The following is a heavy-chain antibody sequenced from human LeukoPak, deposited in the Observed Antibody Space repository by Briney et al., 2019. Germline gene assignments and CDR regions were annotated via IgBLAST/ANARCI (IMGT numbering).Heavy chain of an antibody. Sequence: KPSETLSLTCTVSGGSITIGSYYWGWIRQPPGKGLEWIGSIYYSGSTYYNPSLKSRVTISVDTSKNQFSLKLSSVTAADTAVYYCATYGDYPADAFDIWGQGTMVTVSS. CDR3: ATYGDYPADAFDI. CDR2: IYYSGST. J-gene: IGHJ3*02. D-gene: IGHD4-17*01. V-gene: IGHV4-39*07. CDR1: GGSITIGSYY.